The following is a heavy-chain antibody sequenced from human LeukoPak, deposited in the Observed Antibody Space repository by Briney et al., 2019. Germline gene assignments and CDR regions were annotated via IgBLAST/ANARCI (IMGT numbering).Heavy chain of an antibody. CDR1: GFTFSTYV. CDR3: VRGTGY. V-gene: IGHV3-64D*06. CDR2: ISSNGDNT. J-gene: IGHJ4*02. Sequence: QSGGSLRPSCSVSGFTFSTYVMHWVRQAPGKGLEYVSAISSNGDNTYYADPVKGRFTISRDNSKNTLYLQMSSLRADDAAVYYCVRGTGYWGQGTLVTVSS.